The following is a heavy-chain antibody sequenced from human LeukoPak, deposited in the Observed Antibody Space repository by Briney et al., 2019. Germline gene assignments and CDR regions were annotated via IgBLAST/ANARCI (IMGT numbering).Heavy chain of an antibody. CDR1: GFTFSSYG. D-gene: IGHD5-18*01. CDR3: ARDRYSYGYDVDY. CDR2: IWYDGSNK. Sequence: GGSLRLSCAASGFTFSSYGMHWVRQAPGKGLEWVAVIWYDGSNKYYADSVKGRFTISRDNSKNTLYLQMNSLRAEDTAVYYCARDRYSYGYDVDYWGKGTLVTVSS. J-gene: IGHJ4*02. V-gene: IGHV3-33*01.